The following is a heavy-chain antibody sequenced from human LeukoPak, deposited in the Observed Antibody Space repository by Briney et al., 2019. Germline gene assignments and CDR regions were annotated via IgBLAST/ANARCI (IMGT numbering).Heavy chain of an antibody. CDR2: LNPDGSAS. CDR3: ARGASSGRYYSGDY. D-gene: IGHD3-10*01. CDR1: GFTFPNYW. Sequence: GGSLSLSCAASGFTFPNYWMHWVRQAPGKELVWVSRLNPDGSASNYADSVKGRFTISRDNAKNTLYLQMTNLRAEDTAVYYCARGASSGRYYSGDYWGQGTLVTVSS. V-gene: IGHV3-74*01. J-gene: IGHJ4*02.